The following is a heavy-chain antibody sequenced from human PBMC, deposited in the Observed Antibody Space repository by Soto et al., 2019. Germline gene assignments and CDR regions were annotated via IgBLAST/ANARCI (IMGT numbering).Heavy chain of an antibody. Sequence: EVQLVESGGGLVQPGGSLRLSCTASGVTFSSHSMVWVRQAPGKGLEWVSYISSGSSSIYYADSVKGRFTTSRDNAKNSTYLPMNRLRVEDTGVYYCARELGFDAVARMDVWGQGTTVTVSS. J-gene: IGHJ6*02. CDR1: GVTFSSHS. CDR3: ARELGFDAVARMDV. CDR2: ISSGSSSI. D-gene: IGHD6-19*01. V-gene: IGHV3-48*01.